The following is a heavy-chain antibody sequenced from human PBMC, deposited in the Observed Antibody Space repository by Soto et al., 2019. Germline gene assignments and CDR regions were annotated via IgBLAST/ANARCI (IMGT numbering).Heavy chain of an antibody. Sequence: GESLKISCKGSGYSFTSYWISWVRQMPGKGLEWMGRIDPSDSYTNYSPSFQGHVTISADKSISTAYLQWSSLKASDTAMYYWASRGRNYYDSSGYNDYWGQGTLVTVSS. V-gene: IGHV5-10-1*01. CDR2: IDPSDSYT. CDR3: ASRGRNYYDSSGYNDY. J-gene: IGHJ4*02. D-gene: IGHD3-22*01. CDR1: GYSFTSYW.